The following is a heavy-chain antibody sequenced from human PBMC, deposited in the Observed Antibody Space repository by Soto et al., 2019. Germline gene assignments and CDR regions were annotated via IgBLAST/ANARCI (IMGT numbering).Heavy chain of an antibody. CDR1: GFTFDTYG. J-gene: IGHJ6*02. Sequence: GGSLRLSCVASGFTFDTYGIDWVRQAPGKGLQWVALISYEGSNTYYADSVRGRFTISRDNSKNALYLQMNTLRPEDTGVYYCARVTPGNNLYYFYGLDFWGQGTSVTVSS. CDR2: ISYEGSNT. D-gene: IGHD1-1*01. CDR3: ARVTPGNNLYYFYGLDF. V-gene: IGHV3-30-3*01.